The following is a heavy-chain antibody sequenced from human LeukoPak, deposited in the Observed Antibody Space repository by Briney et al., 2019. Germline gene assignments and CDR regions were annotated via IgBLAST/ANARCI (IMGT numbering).Heavy chain of an antibody. Sequence: GGTLRLSCAASGFTFNNYGMSWVRQAPGKGLEWVSAISGSADNTYYVDSVKGRFTISRDNSKNTLYLQMGSLRPEDLAVYYCAREGGATVPSAFDIWGQGTLVTVSS. CDR2: ISGSADNT. CDR3: AREGGATVPSAFDI. J-gene: IGHJ3*02. CDR1: GFTFNNYG. V-gene: IGHV3-23*01. D-gene: IGHD1-26*01.